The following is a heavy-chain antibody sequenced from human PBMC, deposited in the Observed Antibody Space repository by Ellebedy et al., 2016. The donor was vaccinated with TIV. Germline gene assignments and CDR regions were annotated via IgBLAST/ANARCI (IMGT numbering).Heavy chain of an antibody. V-gene: IGHV3-30*03. CDR1: GFIFYTYG. CDR2: ISKNGNDR. D-gene: IGHD2-15*01. CDR3: ALRTGSGSPWPYFTS. Sequence: GESLKISCTGSGFIFYTYGMHWVRQAPGKGLEWVAVISKNGNDRTYADSVKGRFTISRDNPRNTLYLHMDRLTTEDTSEYFCALRTGSGSPWPYFTSWGRGTLVTVSS. J-gene: IGHJ5*02.